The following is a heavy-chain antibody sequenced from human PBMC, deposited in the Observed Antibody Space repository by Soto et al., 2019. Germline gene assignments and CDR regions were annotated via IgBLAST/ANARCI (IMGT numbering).Heavy chain of an antibody. J-gene: IGHJ5*02. CDR3: AKDVLGDTMGGFDP. CDR2: INSNGRSA. Sequence: GGSLRLSCAASGFTFSNYVISWVRQAPGRGLEWVSSINSNGRSADYADSVKGRFTIFRDNSRSTLHLQMNSPRAEDTAIYYWAKDVLGDTMGGFDPWGRGTLVTVSS. D-gene: IGHD3-16*01. CDR1: GFTFSNYV. V-gene: IGHV3-23*01.